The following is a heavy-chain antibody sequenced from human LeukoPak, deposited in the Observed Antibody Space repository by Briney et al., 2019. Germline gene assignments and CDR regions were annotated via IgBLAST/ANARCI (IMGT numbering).Heavy chain of an antibody. Sequence: PSETLSLTCTVSGGSISTYFWNWIRQPPGKGLEGIGYVYYNGNTNYNPSLKSRLTISVDTSKNQFSLKLTSVTAADTAVYHCVRDRAAAGGWLDPWGQGALVTVSS. D-gene: IGHD6-13*01. CDR1: GGSISTYF. CDR2: VYYNGNT. V-gene: IGHV4-59*01. J-gene: IGHJ5*02. CDR3: VRDRAAAGGWLDP.